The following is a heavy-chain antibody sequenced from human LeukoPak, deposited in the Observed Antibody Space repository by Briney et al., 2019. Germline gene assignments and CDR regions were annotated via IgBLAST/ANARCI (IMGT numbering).Heavy chain of an antibody. CDR2: INAHRTT. Sequence: GGPLRLSCATSGSTFHPYSFNWVRQAPGKGLEWISYINAHRTTYYADSVEGRFTISRDNDKNSAYLQLNSLRVEDTAMYYCARSVEGNFDQWGQGTLVTVSS. D-gene: IGHD6-19*01. J-gene: IGHJ4*02. CDR1: GSTFHPYS. V-gene: IGHV3-48*01. CDR3: ARSVEGNFDQ.